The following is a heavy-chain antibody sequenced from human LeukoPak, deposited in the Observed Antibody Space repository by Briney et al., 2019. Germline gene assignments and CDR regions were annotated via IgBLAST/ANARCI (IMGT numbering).Heavy chain of an antibody. J-gene: IGHJ4*02. D-gene: IGHD2-2*01. CDR3: ARGTCSSTSCHIDY. CDR2: ISGYSGKT. CDR1: GYIFTSYG. V-gene: IGHV1-18*01. Sequence: ASVKVSCKTSGYIFTSYGITWVRQAPGHGLEWIGWISGYSGKTNYAQNLQGRVTMTTDTSTSTAYMELRSLRSDDTAVYYCARGTCSSTSCHIDYWGQGTLVTVSS.